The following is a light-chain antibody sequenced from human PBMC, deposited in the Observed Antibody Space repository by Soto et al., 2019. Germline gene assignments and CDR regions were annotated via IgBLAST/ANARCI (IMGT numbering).Light chain of an antibody. J-gene: IGKJ1*01. CDR1: QSMSSY. V-gene: IGKV1-39*01. CDR3: QQSYSIPPS. Sequence: DIQMTQSASSLSASVGDRVTITCRASQSMSSYLNWYQQKPGKAAKLLIYAAYSLQSGFTSRFSGSESGKDLTLNNSSLQPQHFATYYCQQSYSIPPSYGQETNVQIK. CDR2: AAY.